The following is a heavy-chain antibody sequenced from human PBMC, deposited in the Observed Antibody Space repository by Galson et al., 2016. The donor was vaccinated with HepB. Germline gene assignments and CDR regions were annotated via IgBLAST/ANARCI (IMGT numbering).Heavy chain of an antibody. Sequence: SLRLSCAVSGFSVRDSYMNWVRLAPGRGLEWVSLINRGGKTYYEDSVMGRFTVSRDTSQNILFLQMYSLRREDTAVYYCASYGSGLTGIAYWGQGTLVTVSS. CDR2: INRGGKT. CDR3: ASYGSGLTGIAY. V-gene: IGHV3-53*01. D-gene: IGHD6-19*01. J-gene: IGHJ4*02. CDR1: GFSVRDSY.